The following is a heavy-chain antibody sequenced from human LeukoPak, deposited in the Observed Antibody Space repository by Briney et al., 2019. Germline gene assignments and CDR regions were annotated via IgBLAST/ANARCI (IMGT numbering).Heavy chain of an antibody. V-gene: IGHV1-69*05. CDR2: IIPIFGTA. Sequence: SVKVSCKASGYTFTSYGISWVRQAPGQGLEWMGGIIPIFGTANYAQKFQGRVTITTDESTSTAYMELSRLRSEDTAVYYCARATDYYGSGSSLDYWGQGTLVTVSS. CDR3: ARATDYYGSGSSLDY. D-gene: IGHD3-10*01. J-gene: IGHJ4*02. CDR1: GYTFTSYG.